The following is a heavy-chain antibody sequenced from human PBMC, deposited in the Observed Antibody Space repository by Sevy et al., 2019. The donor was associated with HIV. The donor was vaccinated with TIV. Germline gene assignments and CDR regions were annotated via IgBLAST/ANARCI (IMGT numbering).Heavy chain of an antibody. J-gene: IGHJ4*02. CDR2: SYYRSTWHK. CDR1: GDSVSRNGAA. V-gene: IGHV6-1*01. CDR3: ARAVAGVYYFDY. D-gene: IGHD6-19*01. Sequence: KQSQTLSLTCVISGDSVSRNGAAWNWIRQSPSRGLESLGRSYYRSTWHKDYAISVKSRLTITPDTSKNQFFLQLNSVTPEDTAMYYCARAVAGVYYFDYWGQGTLVTVSS.